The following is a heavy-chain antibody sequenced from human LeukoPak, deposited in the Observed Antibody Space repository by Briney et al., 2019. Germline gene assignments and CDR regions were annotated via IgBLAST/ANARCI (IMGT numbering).Heavy chain of an antibody. D-gene: IGHD2-2*01. CDR3: ARDRRYCSSTSCYLSTDY. CDR2: IYYSGST. V-gene: IGHV4-31*03. J-gene: IGHJ4*02. Sequence: PSETLSLTCTVSGGPISSGGYYWSWIRQHPGKGLEWIGYIYYSGSTYYNPSLKSRVTISVDTSKNQFSLKLSSVTAADTAVYYCARDRRYCSSTSCYLSTDYWGQGTLVTVSS. CDR1: GGPISSGGYY.